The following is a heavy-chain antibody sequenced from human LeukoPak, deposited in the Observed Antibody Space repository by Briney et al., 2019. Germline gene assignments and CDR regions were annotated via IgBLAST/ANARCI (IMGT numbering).Heavy chain of an antibody. CDR2: ISGSGGST. CDR3: ARDGDGIAARPVWFDP. Sequence: PGGSLRLSCAASGFTFSSYAMSWVRQAPGKGLEWVSAISGSGGSTYYADSVKGRFTISRDNARTSLFLQMNSLTPADTALYHCARDGDGIAARPVWFDPWGQRTLVTVSS. CDR1: GFTFSSYA. V-gene: IGHV3-23*01. D-gene: IGHD6-6*01. J-gene: IGHJ5*02.